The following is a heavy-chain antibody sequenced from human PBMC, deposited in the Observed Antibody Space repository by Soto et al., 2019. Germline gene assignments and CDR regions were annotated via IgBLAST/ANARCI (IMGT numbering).Heavy chain of an antibody. J-gene: IGHJ6*02. CDR2: IIPIFGTA. CDR1: GGTFSSYA. CDR3: ARDLSWVCGGGSCYTNEGDYGMDV. Sequence: QVQLVQSGAEVKKPGSSVKVSCKASGGTFSSYAISWVRQAPGQGLEWMGGIIPIFGTANYAQKFQGRVTITADESTSTAYMELSSLRSEDTAVYYCARDLSWVCGGGSCYTNEGDYGMDVWGRGTTVTVSS. D-gene: IGHD2-15*01. V-gene: IGHV1-69*01.